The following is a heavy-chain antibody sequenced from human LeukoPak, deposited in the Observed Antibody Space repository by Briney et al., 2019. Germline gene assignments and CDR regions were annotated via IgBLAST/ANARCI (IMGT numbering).Heavy chain of an antibody. CDR2: IYYSGST. CDR3: AGTLYDFWSGYFY. CDR1: GGSISNSYY. D-gene: IGHD3-3*01. V-gene: IGHV4-39*01. J-gene: IGHJ4*02. Sequence: SETLSLTCTVSGGSISNSYYWGWIRQPPGKGLEWIGSIYYSGSTYYNPSLKSRVTISVDTSKNQFSLKLSSVTAADTAVYYCAGTLYDFWSGYFYWGQGTLVTVSS.